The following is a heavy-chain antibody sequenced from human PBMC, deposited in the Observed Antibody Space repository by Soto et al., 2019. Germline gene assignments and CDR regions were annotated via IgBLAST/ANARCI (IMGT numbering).Heavy chain of an antibody. CDR2: ISGSGGST. CDR1: GFTFSSYA. CDR3: AKETNPAWTAGMDV. D-gene: IGHD3-3*01. V-gene: IGHV3-23*01. Sequence: PGGSLRLSCAASGFTFSSYAMSWVRQAPGKGLEWVSAISGSGGSTYYADSVKGRFTMSRDNSKNTLYLQMNSLRAEDTAVYYSAKETNPAWTAGMDVWGQGTTVTVS. J-gene: IGHJ6*02.